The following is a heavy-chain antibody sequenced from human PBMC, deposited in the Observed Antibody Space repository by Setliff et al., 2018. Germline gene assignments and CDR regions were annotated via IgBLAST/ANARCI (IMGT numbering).Heavy chain of an antibody. Sequence: PGGSLRLSCGASGFTYNNCWVSWVRRAPGKGLEWLASINPDGSEKYYVDSVKGRFTISRDNAKNSLSLQMNSLRTEDTAVYYCFGAGTCSYWGQGTLVTVSS. CDR3: FGAGTCSY. J-gene: IGHJ4*02. CDR1: GFTYNNCW. CDR2: INPDGSEK. V-gene: IGHV3-7*01. D-gene: IGHD3-10*01.